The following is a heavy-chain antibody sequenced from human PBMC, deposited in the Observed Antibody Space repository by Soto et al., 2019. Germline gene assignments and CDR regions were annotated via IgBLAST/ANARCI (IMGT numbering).Heavy chain of an antibody. D-gene: IGHD6-6*01. CDR2: FSGFGGNT. V-gene: IGHV3-23*01. CDR3: AKRGGGNLPKLLPLSARRTPVIDS. J-gene: IGHJ5*01. CDR1: GFTFSTFA. Sequence: GGSLRLSCAASGFTFSTFAMSWGRKAPGKGLEWVSTFSGFGGNTFYADSVKGRLTISRDPSKSTLYLQMNSLRVDDIALYYFAKRGGGNLPKLLPLSARRTPVIDS.